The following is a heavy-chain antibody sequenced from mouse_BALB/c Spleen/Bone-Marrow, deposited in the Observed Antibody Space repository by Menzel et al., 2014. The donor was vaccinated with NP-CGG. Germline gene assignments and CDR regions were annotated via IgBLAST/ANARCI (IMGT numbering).Heavy chain of an antibody. CDR3: TRSNYGYWYFDV. V-gene: IGHV1-53*01. J-gene: IGHJ1*01. CDR2: INPSNGGT. D-gene: IGHD1-1*01. CDR1: GYTFSSYY. Sequence: VKLMESGAELVKPGASVKLSYKASGYTFSSYYMYWVKQRPGQGLEWIGEINPSNGGTKFNEKFKSKATLTVDKSSSTAYMQLSSLTSEDSAVYYCTRSNYGYWYFDVWGAGTTVTVSS.